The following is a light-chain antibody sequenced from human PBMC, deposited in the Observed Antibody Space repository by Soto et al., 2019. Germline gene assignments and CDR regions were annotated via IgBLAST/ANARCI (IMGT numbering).Light chain of an antibody. CDR1: QSISSW. Sequence: DIQMTQSPSTLSASVGDRVTITCRASQSISSWLAWYQQKPGKAPKLLIYKASSLESGVPSRFSGSGSRTEFTLTLSSLQSEDFAVYYCQQYNNWWTYGQGTKVDIK. CDR3: QQYNNWWT. CDR2: KAS. V-gene: IGKV1-5*03. J-gene: IGKJ1*01.